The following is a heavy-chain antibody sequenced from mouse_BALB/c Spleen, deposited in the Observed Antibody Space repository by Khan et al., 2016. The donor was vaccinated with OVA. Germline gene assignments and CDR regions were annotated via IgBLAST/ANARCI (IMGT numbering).Heavy chain of an antibody. Sequence: EVELVESGGGLVKPGGSLRLSCAASGFTFSSYSMSWVRQTPEKRLEWVATITSGGSYTYYPDSVQGRFTISRDNAKNTLYLQMSSLKSEDTAIDYCTRDRNYYGSSFYFDYWGQGTTRTVSS. D-gene: IGHD1-1*01. V-gene: IGHV5-6-4*01. J-gene: IGHJ2*01. CDR3: TRDRNYYGSSFYFDY. CDR2: ITSGGSYT. CDR1: GFTFSSYS.